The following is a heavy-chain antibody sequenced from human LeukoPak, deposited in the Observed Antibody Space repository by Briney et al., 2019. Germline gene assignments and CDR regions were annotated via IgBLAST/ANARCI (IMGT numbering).Heavy chain of an antibody. J-gene: IGHJ3*01. CDR1: GFTFNDFA. D-gene: IGHD3-16*01. CDR2: IADAGT. Sequence: PGGSLRLSCAASGFTFNDFAMTWVRQAPGKGLEWVSTIADAGTYDADSVKGRFIISRDNSKNMLYLQLNSLRADDTAMYYCARNLGPFDVRGHGTMVTVSS. CDR3: ARNLGPFDV. V-gene: IGHV3-23*01.